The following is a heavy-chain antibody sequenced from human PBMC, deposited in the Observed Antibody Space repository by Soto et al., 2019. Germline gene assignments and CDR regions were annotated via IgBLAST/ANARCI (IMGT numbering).Heavy chain of an antibody. CDR1: GYTFTGFP. D-gene: IGHD2-21*02. CDR3: ARILFFRVRDCPHN. J-gene: IGHJ4*02. CDR2: INTDNGNT. Sequence: ASVKVSCKGSGYTFTGFPIHWVRQAPGQGLEWMGWINTDNGNTKYSQRFHGRVTISRDTSASTSYMELSSLTSEDTAVYYCARILFFRVRDCPHNGGREPLVTVS. V-gene: IGHV1-3*04.